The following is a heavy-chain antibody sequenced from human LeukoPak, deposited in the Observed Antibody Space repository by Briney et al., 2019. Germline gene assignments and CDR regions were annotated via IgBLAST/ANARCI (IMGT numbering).Heavy chain of an antibody. CDR1: GGSISSGGYS. D-gene: IGHD3-9*01. J-gene: IGHJ5*02. Sequence: PPETLSLTCAVSGGSISSGGYSWSWIRQPPGKGLECIGYIYHSVSTYYNPSLKSRVTISVDRSKTQFSLKLSSVTAADTAVYYCARAKYYDILTGRNDNWFDPWGQGTLVAVSS. CDR3: ARAKYYDILTGRNDNWFDP. CDR2: IYHSVST. V-gene: IGHV4-30-2*01.